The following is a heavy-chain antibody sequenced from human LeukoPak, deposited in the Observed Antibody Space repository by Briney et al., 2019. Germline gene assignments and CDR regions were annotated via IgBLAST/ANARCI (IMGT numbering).Heavy chain of an antibody. CDR3: TRDFVF. V-gene: IGHV3-7*01. CDR2: INQDGSVK. Sequence: GGSLRLSCAASGFAFSTYWMDWVRQVPGKGLEWVGNINQDGSVKHYVDSVRGRFTISRDNARNSVYLQMSALRVEGTAVYYCTRDFVFWGQGSLVTASS. CDR1: GFAFSTYW. J-gene: IGHJ4*02. D-gene: IGHD3-3*01.